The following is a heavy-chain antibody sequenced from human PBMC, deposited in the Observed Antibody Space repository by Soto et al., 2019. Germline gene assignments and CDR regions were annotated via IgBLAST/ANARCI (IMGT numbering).Heavy chain of an antibody. CDR3: ARTGSYDRNLGY. J-gene: IGHJ4*02. V-gene: IGHV4-30-4*01. D-gene: IGHD3-22*01. Sequence: SETLSLTCTVSGGSISSGDYYWSWIRQPPGKGLEWIGYIYYSGSTYYNPSLKSRVTISVDTSKNQFSLKLSSVTAADTAVYYCARTGSYDRNLGYWGQGTLVTVSS. CDR1: GGSISSGDYY. CDR2: IYYSGST.